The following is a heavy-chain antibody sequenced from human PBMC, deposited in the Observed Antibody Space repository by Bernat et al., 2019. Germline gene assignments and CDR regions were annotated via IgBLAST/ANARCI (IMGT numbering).Heavy chain of an antibody. Sequence: QVQLVESGGGVVQPGRSLRLSCAASGFTFSSYAMHWVRPAPGKGLEWVAVISYDGSNKYYADSVKGRFTISRDNSKNTLYLQMNSLRAEDTAVYYCARDRAAAGNFDYWGQGTLVTVSS. CDR1: GFTFSSYA. CDR2: ISYDGSNK. J-gene: IGHJ4*02. D-gene: IGHD6-13*01. CDR3: ARDRAAAGNFDY. V-gene: IGHV3-30*01.